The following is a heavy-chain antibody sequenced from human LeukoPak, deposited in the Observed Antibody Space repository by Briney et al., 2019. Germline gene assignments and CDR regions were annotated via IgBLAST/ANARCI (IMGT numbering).Heavy chain of an antibody. Sequence: GGSLRLSCAVSGFTFSSYAMSWVRQAPGKGLEWVSAISGSGGSTYYADSVKGRFTISRDNSKNTLYLQMNSLRVEDTAVYYCAKQGGGSGSTNYFDYWGQGTLVTVSS. D-gene: IGHD3-10*01. V-gene: IGHV3-23*01. CDR1: GFTFSSYA. CDR2: ISGSGGST. J-gene: IGHJ4*02. CDR3: AKQGGGSGSTNYFDY.